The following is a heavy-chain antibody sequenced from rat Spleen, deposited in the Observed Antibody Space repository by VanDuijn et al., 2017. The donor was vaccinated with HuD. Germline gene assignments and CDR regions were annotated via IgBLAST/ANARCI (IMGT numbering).Heavy chain of an antibody. J-gene: IGHJ2*01. CDR1: GFTFNKYW. V-gene: IGHV5-31*01. CDR2: ITSNGGNT. CDR3: TREDYVLTD. Sequence: EVQLVESGGGLVQPGRSLTVSCVASGFTFNKYWMTWIRQAPGKGLEWVATITSNGGNTYYPDSVKGRFTTPRDNTKSTLYLRMNSLRSEDTAIYYCTREDYVLTDWGQGVMVTVSS. D-gene: IGHD1-12*01.